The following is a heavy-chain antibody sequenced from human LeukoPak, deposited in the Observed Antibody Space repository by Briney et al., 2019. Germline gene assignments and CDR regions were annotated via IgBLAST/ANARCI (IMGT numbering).Heavy chain of an antibody. J-gene: IGHJ6*03. D-gene: IGHD1-1*01. Sequence: GESLKISCMGPGYSFTNYWIAWVRQMSGKGLEWRGIIYPDDSDTRYSPSFQGQVTISADKSISTAYLQWSSLKASVTAMYYCARLGYWNDGVYYYYMDVWGKGTTVTVSS. CDR3: ARLGYWNDGVYYYYMDV. CDR1: GYSFTNYW. V-gene: IGHV5-51*01. CDR2: IYPDDSDT.